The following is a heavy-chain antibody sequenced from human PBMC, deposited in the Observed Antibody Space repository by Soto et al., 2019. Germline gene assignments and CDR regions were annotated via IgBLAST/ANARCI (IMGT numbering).Heavy chain of an antibody. V-gene: IGHV3-9*01. CDR1: GFTFGDYA. J-gene: IGHJ6*02. CDR3: VNGSNSYGMDV. Sequence: EVQLVESGGGLVHPGRSLRLSCAASGFTFGDYAINWVRQAPGKGLEWVSGISWNSGGTDYADSVRGRFTVSRDNARNSVYLPMNSLRREDTGLYYCVNGSNSYGMDVWGQGTMVTVSS. CDR2: ISWNSGGT.